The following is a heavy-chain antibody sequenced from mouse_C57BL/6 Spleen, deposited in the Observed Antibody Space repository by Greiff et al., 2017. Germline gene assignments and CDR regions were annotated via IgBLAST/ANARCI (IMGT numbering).Heavy chain of an antibody. CDR3: ASGDRHWYFDV. CDR1: GYAFSSSW. J-gene: IGHJ1*03. CDR2: IYPGDGDT. V-gene: IGHV1-82*01. Sequence: VKLQESGPELVKPGASVKISCKASGYAFSSSWMNWVKQRPGKGLEWIGRIYPGDGDTNYNGKFKGKATLTADKSSSTAYMQLSSLTSEDSAVYFCASGDRHWYFDVWGTGTTATVSS.